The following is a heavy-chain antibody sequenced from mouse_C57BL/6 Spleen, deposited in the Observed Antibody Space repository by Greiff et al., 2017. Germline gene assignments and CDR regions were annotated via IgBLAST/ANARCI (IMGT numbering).Heavy chain of an antibody. Sequence: QVQLQQSGAELVKPGASVKISCKASGYAFSSYWMNWVKQRPGKGLEWIGQIYPGGGDTNYNGKFKGKATLTADKSSSTAYMQLSSLTSEDSAVYFCARSPPYWYFDVWGTGTTVTVSS. V-gene: IGHV1-80*01. CDR2: IYPGGGDT. J-gene: IGHJ1*03. CDR1: GYAFSSYW. CDR3: ARSPPYWYFDV.